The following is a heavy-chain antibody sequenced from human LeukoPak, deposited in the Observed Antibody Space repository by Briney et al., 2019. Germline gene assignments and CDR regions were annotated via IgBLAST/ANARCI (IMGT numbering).Heavy chain of an antibody. V-gene: IGHV3-23*01. D-gene: IGHD3-22*01. CDR2: ISASGTGT. CDR3: AKSGRDYSDISAFDF. J-gene: IGHJ3*01. Sequence: GGSPRLSCAASGFTFSTYAMTWVRQAPGKGLEWVSVISASGTGTYYADSVKGRFTISRDNSKNTLYLQMNSLGDEDTAIYHCAKSGRDYSDISAFDFWGQGTMVIVSS. CDR1: GFTFSTYA.